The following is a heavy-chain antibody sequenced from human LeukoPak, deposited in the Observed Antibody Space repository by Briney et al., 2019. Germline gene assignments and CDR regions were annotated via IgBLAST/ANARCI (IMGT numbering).Heavy chain of an antibody. CDR1: GFTFSSYG. V-gene: IGHV3-30*18. CDR2: ISYDGSNK. Sequence: GGSLRLSCAASGFTFSSYGMHWVRQAPGKGLEWVAVISYDGSNKYYADSVKGRFTISRDNSKDTLYLQMNSLRADDTAVYYCAKDGSFGELYPRYFDYWGQGTLVTVSS. J-gene: IGHJ4*02. D-gene: IGHD3-10*01. CDR3: AKDGSFGELYPRYFDY.